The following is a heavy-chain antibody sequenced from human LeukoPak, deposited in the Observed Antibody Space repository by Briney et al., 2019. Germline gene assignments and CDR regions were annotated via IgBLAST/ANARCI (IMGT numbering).Heavy chain of an antibody. Sequence: ASVKVSCKASGYTFTSYGISWVRQAPGQGLEWMGWISAYNGNTNYAQKLQGRVTMTTDTSTSTAYMELSSLRSEDTAVYYCARDLRRGYSYGPNFDYWGQGTLVTVSS. CDR3: ARDLRRGYSYGPNFDY. CDR1: GYTFTSYG. CDR2: ISAYNGNT. J-gene: IGHJ4*02. D-gene: IGHD5-18*01. V-gene: IGHV1-18*01.